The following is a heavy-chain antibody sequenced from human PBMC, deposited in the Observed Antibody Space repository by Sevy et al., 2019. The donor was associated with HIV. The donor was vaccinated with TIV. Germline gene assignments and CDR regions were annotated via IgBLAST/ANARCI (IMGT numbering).Heavy chain of an antibody. Sequence: ASVKVSCRASGYTFRSDGISWVRQAPGQGLEWMGWISPYTGDTDFAQKVQGRVSMTSVSSTSTAYMELRSLRSDDTAVYYCARGKREGVVVLPGALWGGVDYWGQGTLVTVSS. CDR1: GYTFRSDG. D-gene: IGHD2-2*01. J-gene: IGHJ4*02. CDR2: ISPYTGDT. CDR3: ARGKREGVVVLPGALWGGVDY. V-gene: IGHV1-18*01.